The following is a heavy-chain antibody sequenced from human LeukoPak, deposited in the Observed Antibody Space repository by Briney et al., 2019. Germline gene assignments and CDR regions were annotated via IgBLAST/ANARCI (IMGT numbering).Heavy chain of an antibody. V-gene: IGHV4-34*01. J-gene: IGHJ4*02. D-gene: IGHD2-21*02. CDR1: GFTFSSYG. CDR2: INHSGST. Sequence: GSLRLSCAASGFTFSSYGMHWVRQPPGKGLEWIGEINHSGSTNYNPSLKSRVTISVDTSKNQFSLKLSSVTAADTAVYYCARSAYCGGDCRDLDYWGQGTLVTVSS. CDR3: ARSAYCGGDCRDLDY.